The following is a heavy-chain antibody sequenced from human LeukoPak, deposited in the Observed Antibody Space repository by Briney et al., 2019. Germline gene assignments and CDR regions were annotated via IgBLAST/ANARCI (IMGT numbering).Heavy chain of an antibody. CDR1: GFTFSSYG. D-gene: IGHD6-19*01. CDR2: IWYDGSNK. Sequence: GGSLRLSCAASGFTFSSYGMHWVRQAPGKGLEWVAVIWYDGSNKYYADSVKGRFTISRDNSKNTLYLQMNSLRAEDTAVYYCARDSYSSGWYTDYWGQGILVTVSS. CDR3: ARDSYSSGWYTDY. V-gene: IGHV3-33*01. J-gene: IGHJ4*02.